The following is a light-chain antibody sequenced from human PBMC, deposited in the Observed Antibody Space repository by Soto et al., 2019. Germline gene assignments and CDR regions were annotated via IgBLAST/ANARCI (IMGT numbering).Light chain of an antibody. V-gene: IGKV3-20*01. Sequence: EIVLTQSPGTLSLSPGERATLSCTASQSVSSSYLAWYQQKPGQAPRLLIYGASSRATGIPDRFSGSGSGTDFTLTISRLEPEDLAVYYCQQYGSSPTTFGRGTKVEIK. CDR2: GAS. CDR3: QQYGSSPTT. CDR1: QSVSSSY. J-gene: IGKJ1*01.